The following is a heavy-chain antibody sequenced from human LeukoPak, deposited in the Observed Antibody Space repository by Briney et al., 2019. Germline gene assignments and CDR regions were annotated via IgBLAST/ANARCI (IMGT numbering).Heavy chain of an antibody. CDR2: IFHSGST. CDR1: GYSISNSNW. CDR3: ARDLYGSGTRFDY. D-gene: IGHD3-10*01. V-gene: IGHV4-4*02. J-gene: IGHJ4*02. Sequence: PSETLSLTCAVSGYSISNSNWWSWVRQPPGEGLEWIGEIFHSGSTNYNPSLKSRVTLSVDKSKNQFSLKLTSVTAADTAVYYCARDLYGSGTRFDYWGQGTLVTVSS.